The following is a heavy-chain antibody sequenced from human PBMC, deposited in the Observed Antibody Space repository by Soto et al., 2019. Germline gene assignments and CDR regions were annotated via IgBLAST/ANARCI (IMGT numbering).Heavy chain of an antibody. J-gene: IGHJ4*02. D-gene: IGHD7-27*01. CDR3: AAKLGTTHYFDF. V-gene: IGHV4-31*03. CDR2: IYHTGST. CDR1: GDPVSSGSYY. Sequence: QVQLQESGPGLVQPSQTLSLTCSVSGDPVSSGSYYWTWVRQHPVKGLEWIEYIYHTGSTYYNPSLQSRLIMSIDTSKNQFSFNLYSVTAADTAVYFCAAKLGTTHYFDFWGQGSLVAVSS.